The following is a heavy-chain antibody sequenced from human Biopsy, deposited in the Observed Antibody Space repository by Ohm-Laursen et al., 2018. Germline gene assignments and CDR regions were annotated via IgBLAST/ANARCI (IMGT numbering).Heavy chain of an antibody. CDR1: YGSISGHF. Sequence: SQTLSLTCAVTYGSISGHFWSWIRQAPGKGLEWIGYVYYNGNTNYSPSLESRATISLDTSKDRFSLKLTSVTAADTAVYYCARDNIPYCTSTSCDLFGMDVWGQGTTVTVSS. V-gene: IGHV4-59*11. D-gene: IGHD2-2*01. CDR3: ARDNIPYCTSTSCDLFGMDV. CDR2: VYYNGNT. J-gene: IGHJ6*02.